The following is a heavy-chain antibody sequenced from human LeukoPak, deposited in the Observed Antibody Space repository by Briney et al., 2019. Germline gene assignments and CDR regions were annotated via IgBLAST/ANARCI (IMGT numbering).Heavy chain of an antibody. CDR1: GYTFTDYH. J-gene: IGHJ6*03. V-gene: IGHV1-2*02. Sequence: ASVKVSCKASGYTFTDYHIHWVRQAPGQGLEWMAWMNPNSGGTSYAQKFQGRVTMTRDTSISTAYMELSRLRSDDTAVYYCARGAVPVYYYYMDVWGKGTTVTVSS. CDR2: MNPNSGGT. D-gene: IGHD2-2*01. CDR3: ARGAVPVYYYYMDV.